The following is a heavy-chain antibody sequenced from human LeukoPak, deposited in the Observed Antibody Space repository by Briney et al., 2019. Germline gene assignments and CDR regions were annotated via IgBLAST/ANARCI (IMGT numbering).Heavy chain of an antibody. V-gene: IGHV3-48*01. CDR2: ISGRSDDI. D-gene: IGHD3-22*01. CDR1: GFTFSSHR. J-gene: IGHJ5*02. Sequence: GGALRLSCAASGFTFSSHRMNWVRQAPGKGLEGVADISGRSDDIHYADSVTGRFTISRDNPKNSVYLQMNSLRAEDTAVYYCARAYYDSSGYYFWDKNWFDPWGQGTLVTVSS. CDR3: ARAYYDSSGYYFWDKNWFDP.